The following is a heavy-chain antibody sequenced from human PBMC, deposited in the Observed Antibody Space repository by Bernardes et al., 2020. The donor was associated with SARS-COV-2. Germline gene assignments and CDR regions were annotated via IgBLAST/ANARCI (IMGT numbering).Heavy chain of an antibody. V-gene: IGHV4-59*01. J-gene: IGHJ4*02. CDR3: ARAAPGDGIDY. Sequence: SETLYLTCTVSGGSISSYYWSWIRQPPGKGLEWIGYIYYSGSTNYNPSLKSRVTISVDTSKNQFSLKLSSVTAADTAVYYCARAAPGDGIDYWGQGTLVTVSS. CDR2: IYYSGST. D-gene: IGHD7-27*01. CDR1: GGSISSYY.